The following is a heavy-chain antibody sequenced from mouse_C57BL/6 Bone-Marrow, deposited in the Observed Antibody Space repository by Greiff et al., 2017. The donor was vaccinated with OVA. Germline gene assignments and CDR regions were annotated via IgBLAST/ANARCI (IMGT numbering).Heavy chain of an antibody. D-gene: IGHD1-1*01. Sequence: QVQLKESGAELVKPGASVKLSCKASGYTFTEYTIHWVKKRSGQGLEWIGWFYPGSGSIKYNEKFKDKATLTADKSSSTVYMELSRLTSEDSAVYFCARHEGDYYDFYYWGQGTTLTVSS. CDR2: FYPGSGSI. J-gene: IGHJ2*01. V-gene: IGHV1-62-2*01. CDR3: ARHEGDYYDFYY. CDR1: GYTFTEYT.